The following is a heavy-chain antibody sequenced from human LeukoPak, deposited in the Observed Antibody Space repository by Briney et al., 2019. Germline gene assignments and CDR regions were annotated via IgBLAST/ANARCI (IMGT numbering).Heavy chain of an antibody. V-gene: IGHV4-61*02. CDR1: GGSISSGRYF. J-gene: IGHJ4*02. Sequence: SQTLSLTCIVSGGSISSGRYFWSWIRQPAGKGLEWIGRFYTTGSTNYNPSLKSRVTISVDTSKNQFSLKLSSVTAADTAVYYCAGATGGDYFDYWGQGTLVTVSS. D-gene: IGHD7-27*01. CDR2: FYTTGST. CDR3: AGATGGDYFDY.